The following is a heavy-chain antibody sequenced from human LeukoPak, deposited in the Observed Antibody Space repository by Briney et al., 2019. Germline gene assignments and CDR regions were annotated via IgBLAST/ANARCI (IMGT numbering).Heavy chain of an antibody. CDR1: GYTFTSYG. Sequence: RASVQVSCQASGYTFTSYGISWVRQAPGQGLEWMGWISAYNGNTNYAQKLQGRVTMTTDTSTSTAYMELRSLRSDDTAVYYCARRRFEASYSSSWYAFDPWGQGTLVTVSS. D-gene: IGHD6-13*01. CDR2: ISAYNGNT. V-gene: IGHV1-18*01. CDR3: ARRRFEASYSSSWYAFDP. J-gene: IGHJ5*02.